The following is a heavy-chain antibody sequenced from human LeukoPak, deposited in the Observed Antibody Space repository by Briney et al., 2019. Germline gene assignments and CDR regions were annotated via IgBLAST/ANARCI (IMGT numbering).Heavy chain of an antibody. CDR3: ARDLRGSY. J-gene: IGHJ4*02. CDR2: IKQDGSEK. V-gene: IGHV3-7*01. CDR1: GFTFRTSG. D-gene: IGHD5-12*01. Sequence: GGSLRLSCAASGFTFRTSGMNWVRQAPGKGLEWVANIKQDGSEKYYVDSVKGRFTISRDNAKNSLYLQMNSLRAEDTAVYYCARDLRGSYWGQGTLVTVSS.